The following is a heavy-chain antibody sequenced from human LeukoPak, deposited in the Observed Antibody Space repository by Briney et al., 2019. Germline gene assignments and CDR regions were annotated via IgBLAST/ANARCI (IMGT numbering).Heavy chain of an antibody. D-gene: IGHD6-19*01. Sequence: SETLSLTCTVSGGSISSYYWSWIRQPAGKGLEWIGYIYYSGSTNYNPSLKSRVTISVDTSKNQFSLKLSSVTAADTAVYYCARAVAVFGTYYYMDVWGKGTTVTVSS. V-gene: IGHV4-59*01. J-gene: IGHJ6*03. CDR1: GGSISSYY. CDR2: IYYSGST. CDR3: ARAVAVFGTYYYMDV.